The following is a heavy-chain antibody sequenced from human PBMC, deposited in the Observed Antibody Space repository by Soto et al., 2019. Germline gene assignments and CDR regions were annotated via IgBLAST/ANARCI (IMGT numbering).Heavy chain of an antibody. D-gene: IGHD4-17*01. CDR2: ITWNSGSR. Sequence: EVQLVESGGGLVQPGRSLRLSCAASGFTFDDYAMHWVRQAPGKGPEWVSGITWNSGSRGYAESVRGRFTISRDNAKSSLYLQMKSLRAEDTALYYCAKSKVDLEILKTTVTTFWGPFHIWGQGTLVTGSS. V-gene: IGHV3-9*01. J-gene: IGHJ3*02. CDR3: AKSKVDLEILKTTVTTFWGPFHI. CDR1: GFTFDDYA.